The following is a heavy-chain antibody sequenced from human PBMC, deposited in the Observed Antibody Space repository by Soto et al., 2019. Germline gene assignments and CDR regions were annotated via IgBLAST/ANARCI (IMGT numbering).Heavy chain of an antibody. D-gene: IGHD2-15*01. CDR3: AKYRRTDAEGYTFDY. Sequence: SETLSLTCTVSGGSMSGYYWTWLRQPPGKGLEWIGYVYYNGATNYNPSLKGRVTVAVDTSKNQFSLKLNSVTAADTAIYFCAKYRRTDAEGYTFDYWGQGALVTVSS. CDR2: VYYNGAT. V-gene: IGHV4-59*01. J-gene: IGHJ4*02. CDR1: GGSMSGYY.